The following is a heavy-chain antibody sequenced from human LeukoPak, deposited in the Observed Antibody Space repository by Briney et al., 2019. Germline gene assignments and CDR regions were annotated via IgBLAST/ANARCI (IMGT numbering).Heavy chain of an antibody. Sequence: GGSLRLSCAASGFTFSSYEMNWVRQAPGKGLEWVSYISSSGSTIYYADSVKGRFTISRDNAKNSLYLQMNSLRAEDTAVYYCARDRTMVRGGEIDYWGQGTLVTVSS. J-gene: IGHJ4*02. D-gene: IGHD3-10*01. CDR2: ISSSGSTI. V-gene: IGHV3-48*03. CDR3: ARDRTMVRGGEIDY. CDR1: GFTFSSYE.